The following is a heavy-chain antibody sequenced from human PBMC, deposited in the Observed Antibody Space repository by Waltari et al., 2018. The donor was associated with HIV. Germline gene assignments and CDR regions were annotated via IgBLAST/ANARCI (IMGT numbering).Heavy chain of an antibody. CDR2: IRGKPNSYST. CDR3: TKSVGDSARGWFDP. J-gene: IGHJ5*02. Sequence: EVQLVESGGGLVQPGGSLKLSCAASGSSFSGSAMHWVRQASGKGLEWVGRIRGKPNSYSTAYAESLKGRFTISRDDSKNTAYLQMNSLKTEDTAVYYCTKSVGDSARGWFDPWGQGTLVTVSS. V-gene: IGHV3-73*01. D-gene: IGHD4-17*01. CDR1: GSSFSGSA.